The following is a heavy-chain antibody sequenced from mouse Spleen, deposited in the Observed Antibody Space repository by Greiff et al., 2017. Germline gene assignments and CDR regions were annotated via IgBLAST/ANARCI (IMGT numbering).Heavy chain of an antibody. CDR3: ARHGDATWFAY. D-gene: IGHD3-3*01. Sequence: EVKLVESGGGLVKPGGSLKLSCAASGFTFSSYAMSWVRQTPGKRLEWVATISSGGSYTYYPDSVKGRFTISRDNAKNTLYLQMSSLRSEDTAMYYCARHGDATWFAYWGQGTLVTVSA. CDR2: ISSGGSYT. V-gene: IGHV5-9-3*01. CDR1: GFTFSSYA. J-gene: IGHJ3*01.